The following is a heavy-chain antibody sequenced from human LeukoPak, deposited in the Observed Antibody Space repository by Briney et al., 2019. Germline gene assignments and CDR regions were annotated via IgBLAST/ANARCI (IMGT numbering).Heavy chain of an antibody. CDR2: FDPEHGET. J-gene: IGHJ6*03. Sequence: ASVKVSCKVSGYTLTELSMHWVRQAPGKGLEWMGGFDPEHGETVYAQKLQGRVTMTTDTSTSTAYMELRSLRSDDTAVYYCARAGDYMDVWGKGTTVTVSS. V-gene: IGHV1-24*01. CDR3: ARAGDYMDV. CDR1: GYTLTELS.